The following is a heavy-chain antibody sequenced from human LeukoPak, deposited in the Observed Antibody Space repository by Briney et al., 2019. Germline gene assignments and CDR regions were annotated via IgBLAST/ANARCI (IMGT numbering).Heavy chain of an antibody. D-gene: IGHD5-12*01. Sequence: SETLSLTCAVSGGSISSSNWWSWVRQPPGKGLEWIGEMYHSGRTTYNPSLKSRVTISLDKSKNQFSLRLSSVTAADTAVYYCATYSGNDYDAFDIWGQGTMVTVSS. V-gene: IGHV4-4*02. CDR3: ATYSGNDYDAFDI. CDR1: GGSISSSNW. CDR2: MYHSGRT. J-gene: IGHJ3*02.